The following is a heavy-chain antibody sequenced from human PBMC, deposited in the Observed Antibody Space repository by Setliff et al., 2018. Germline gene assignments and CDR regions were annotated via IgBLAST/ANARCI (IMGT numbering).Heavy chain of an antibody. CDR3: ARVSAIDKRVDY. CDR2: IYHSGST. V-gene: IGHV4-30-2*01. CDR1: GGSISSGGYS. D-gene: IGHD3-22*01. Sequence: SETLSLTCAVSGGSISSGGYSWSWIRQPPGKGLEWIGYIYHSGSTYYNPSLKSRVTISVDTSKNQFSLKLSSVTAADTALYYCARVSAIDKRVDYWGQGTLVTVSS. J-gene: IGHJ4*02.